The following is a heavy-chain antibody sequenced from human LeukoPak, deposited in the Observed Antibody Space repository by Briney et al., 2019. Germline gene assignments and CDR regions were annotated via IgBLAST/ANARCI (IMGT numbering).Heavy chain of an antibody. CDR2: INPNSGGT. Sequence: ASVKVSCKASGFTFTGYYMHWVRQAPGQGLDWMGWINPNSGGTNYAQKFQGSVTMTRDTSVSTAYMELSRLTSDDTAVYYCARVPYSSGWYVIDYWGQGTLVTVSS. J-gene: IGHJ4*02. CDR1: GFTFTGYY. D-gene: IGHD6-19*01. CDR3: ARVPYSSGWYVIDY. V-gene: IGHV1-2*02.